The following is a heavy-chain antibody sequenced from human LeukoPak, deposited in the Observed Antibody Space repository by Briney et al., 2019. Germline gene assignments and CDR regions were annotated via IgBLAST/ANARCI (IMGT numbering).Heavy chain of an antibody. D-gene: IGHD2-8*01. V-gene: IGHV4-59*01. CDR1: GGSISSYY. Sequence: SETLSLTCTVSGGSISSYYWSWIRQPPGKGLEWIGYIYYSGSTNYNPSLTSRVTISVDTSKNQFSLKLSSVTAADTAVYYCALIPYCTTITCYYFDYWGQGTLVTVSS. J-gene: IGHJ4*02. CDR3: ALIPYCTTITCYYFDY. CDR2: IYYSGST.